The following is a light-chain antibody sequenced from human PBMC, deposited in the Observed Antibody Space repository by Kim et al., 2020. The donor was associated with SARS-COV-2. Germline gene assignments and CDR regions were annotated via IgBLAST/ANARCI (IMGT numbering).Light chain of an antibody. CDR1: RNIGNW. J-gene: IGKJ2*01. CDR2: KTS. Sequence: DIQMTQSPSTLSASVGDRVTIACRASRNIGNWLAWYQQKPGKAPKLLIYKTSTLDSGVPSRFSGSGSGTEFTLTITSLQPDDFATYDCQLYDTFEYTFGQGTTLEI. V-gene: IGKV1-5*03. CDR3: QLYDTFEYT.